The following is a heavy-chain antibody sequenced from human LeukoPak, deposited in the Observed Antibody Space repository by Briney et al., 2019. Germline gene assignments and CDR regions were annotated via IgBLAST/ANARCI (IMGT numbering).Heavy chain of an antibody. Sequence: GGSLRLSCAASGFTFSSYSMNWVRQAPGKGLEWVSSISSSSSYIYYADSVKGRFTISRDNSKNTLYLQMNSLRAEDTAVYYCARDVISSGWYYGFDYWGHGTLVTVSS. J-gene: IGHJ4*01. CDR1: GFTFSSYS. CDR2: ISSSSSYI. CDR3: ARDVISSGWYYGFDY. D-gene: IGHD6-19*01. V-gene: IGHV3-21*04.